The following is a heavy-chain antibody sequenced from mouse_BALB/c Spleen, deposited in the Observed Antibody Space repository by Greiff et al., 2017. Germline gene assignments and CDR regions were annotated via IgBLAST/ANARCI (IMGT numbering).Heavy chain of an antibody. CDR3: ARKDGYDEESAMDY. V-gene: IGHV5-9-4*01. D-gene: IGHD2-2*01. CDR2: ISSGGSYT. Sequence: DVKLVESGGGLVKPGGSLKLSCAASGFTFSSYAMSWVRQSPEKRLEWVAEISSGGSYTYYPDTVTGRFTISRDNAKNTLYLEMSSLRSEDTAMYYCARKDGYDEESAMDYWGQGTSVTVSS. CDR1: GFTFSSYA. J-gene: IGHJ4*01.